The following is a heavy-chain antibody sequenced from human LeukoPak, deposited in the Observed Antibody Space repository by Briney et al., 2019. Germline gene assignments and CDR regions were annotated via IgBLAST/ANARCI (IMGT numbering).Heavy chain of an antibody. CDR2: INPGDGTT. Sequence: GASVKVSCKASGYTFTTYYMHWVRRAPGQGLEWMGLINPGDGTTIYEQKFQGRVTMTRDTSTTTVYMELRSLRSDDTAVYYCARDTGHSSSWYLGYWGQGTLVTVSS. CDR3: ARDTGHSSSWYLGY. J-gene: IGHJ4*02. D-gene: IGHD6-13*01. CDR1: GYTFTTYY. V-gene: IGHV1-46*01.